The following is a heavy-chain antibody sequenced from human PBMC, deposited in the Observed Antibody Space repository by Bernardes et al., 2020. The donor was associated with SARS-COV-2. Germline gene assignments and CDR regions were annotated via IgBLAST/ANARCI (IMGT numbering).Heavy chain of an antibody. CDR3: ASERRTPDGSDV. CDR1: GGSITSGYYY. CDR2: FSTTGHT. J-gene: IGHJ3*01. V-gene: IGHV4-61*02. Sequence: SETLSLTCSVSGGSITSGYYYWSWIRQYAGKGLEWIGRFSTTGHTNYNPSLSSRVSISGDTSNNQFSLTLTSVTAADTAVYYGASERRTPDGSDVWSLGTKVIV.